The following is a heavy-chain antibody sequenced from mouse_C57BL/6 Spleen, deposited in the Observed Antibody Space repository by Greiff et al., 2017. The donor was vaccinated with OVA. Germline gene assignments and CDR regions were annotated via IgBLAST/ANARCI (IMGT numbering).Heavy chain of an antibody. CDR2: IDPSDSET. Sequence: QVQLQQPGAELVRPGSSVKLSCKASGYTFTSYWMHWVKQRPIQGLEWIGNIDPSDSETHYNQKFKDKATLTVDKSSSTAYMQLSSLTSEDSAVYYCARASIYYYGSSYDFDYWGQGTTLTVSS. V-gene: IGHV1-52*01. J-gene: IGHJ2*01. CDR3: ARASIYYYGSSYDFDY. CDR1: GYTFTSYW. D-gene: IGHD1-1*01.